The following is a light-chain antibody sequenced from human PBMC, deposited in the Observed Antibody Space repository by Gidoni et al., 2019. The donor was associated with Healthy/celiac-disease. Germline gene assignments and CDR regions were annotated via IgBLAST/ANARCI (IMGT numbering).Light chain of an antibody. V-gene: IGKV3D-15*01. CDR3: QQYSNWPPLT. Sequence: RAPLSCRSRQSVSSNLAWYQQKPGQAPRLLIYGASTRATGIPARFSGSGSGTEFTLTISRLQSEDFAVYYCQQYSNWPPLTFGQGTQLEIK. CDR1: QSVSSN. CDR2: GAS. J-gene: IGKJ5*01.